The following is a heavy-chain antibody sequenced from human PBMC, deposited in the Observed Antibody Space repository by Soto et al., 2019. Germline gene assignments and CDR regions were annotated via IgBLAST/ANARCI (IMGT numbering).Heavy chain of an antibody. Sequence: QVQLQESGPGLVKPSETLSLTCTVSGGSISSYYWSWIRQPPGKGLEWIGYIYYSGSTNYNPSLKSRVTISVDTSKNQFSLKLSSVTAADTAVYCCARAYGDYVFDYWGQGTLVTVSS. CDR3: ARAYGDYVFDY. V-gene: IGHV4-59*01. J-gene: IGHJ4*02. CDR2: IYYSGST. CDR1: GGSISSYY. D-gene: IGHD4-17*01.